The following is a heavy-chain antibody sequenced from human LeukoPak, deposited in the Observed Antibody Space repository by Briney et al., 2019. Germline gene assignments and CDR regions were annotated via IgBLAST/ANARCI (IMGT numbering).Heavy chain of an antibody. Sequence: ASVNVSCKASGYVFTSHYIHWMRQAPGHGLEWMGMINPSGGSTSYAQTFQGRVTMTRDTSTSTVYLELSSLRSEDTAVYYCARAYSTSSPFDYWGQGTLVTVSS. J-gene: IGHJ4*02. V-gene: IGHV1-46*01. CDR3: ARAYSTSSPFDY. CDR1: GYVFTSHY. CDR2: INPSGGST. D-gene: IGHD6-6*01.